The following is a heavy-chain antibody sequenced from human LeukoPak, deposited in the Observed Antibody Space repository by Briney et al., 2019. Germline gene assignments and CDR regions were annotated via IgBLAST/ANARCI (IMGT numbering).Heavy chain of an antibody. CDR1: GFTVNSNY. Sequence: PGGSLRLSCAASGFTVNSNYMSWVRQAPGKGLEWVSVIYSGGSTYYADSVKGRFTISRDNSKNMLYLQMSSLRAEDTAVYYCARGSAYSHWGQGTLVTVSS. V-gene: IGHV3-66*02. D-gene: IGHD3-22*01. CDR2: IYSGGST. J-gene: IGHJ4*02. CDR3: ARGSAYSH.